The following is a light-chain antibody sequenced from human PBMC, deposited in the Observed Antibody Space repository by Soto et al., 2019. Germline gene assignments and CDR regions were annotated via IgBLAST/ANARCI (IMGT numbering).Light chain of an antibody. V-gene: IGLV3-21*04. CDR2: YDS. J-gene: IGLJ2*01. CDR3: QMWGSSSDHPSVV. Sequence: SYELTQPPSVPVAPGKTARITCGGNNIGSKSVHWYQQKPGQAPVLVIYYDSDRPSGIPERFSGSNSWNTATLTISRVEAGDEADHYCQMWGSSSDHPSVVFGGGTMLTVL. CDR1: NIGSKS.